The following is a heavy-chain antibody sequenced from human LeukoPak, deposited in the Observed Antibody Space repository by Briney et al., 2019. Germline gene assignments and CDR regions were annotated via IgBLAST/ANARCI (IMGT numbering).Heavy chain of an antibody. D-gene: IGHD5-12*01. V-gene: IGHV1-18*04. Sequence: ASVKVSCKASGYTFTSYYLHWVRQAPGQGLEWMGWISAYNGNANYAQKLQGRVTMTTDTSTSTAYMELRSLRSDDTAVYYCARDFLHSGYDSFDYWGQGTLVTVSS. J-gene: IGHJ4*02. CDR2: ISAYNGNA. CDR3: ARDFLHSGYDSFDY. CDR1: GYTFTSYY.